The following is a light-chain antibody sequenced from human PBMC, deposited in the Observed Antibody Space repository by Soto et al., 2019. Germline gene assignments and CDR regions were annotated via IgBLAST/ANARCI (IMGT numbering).Light chain of an antibody. V-gene: IGLV2-14*01. Sequence: QSALTQPASVSASPGQSITISCTGTSSDVGNYNYVSWYQQHPGKAPKLMIYEVNNRPSGVSNRFSGSKSGNTASLTISGLQAEDEADYYCSSYTSSSTRVFGSGTKLTVL. J-gene: IGLJ1*01. CDR2: EVN. CDR1: SSDVGNYNY. CDR3: SSYTSSSTRV.